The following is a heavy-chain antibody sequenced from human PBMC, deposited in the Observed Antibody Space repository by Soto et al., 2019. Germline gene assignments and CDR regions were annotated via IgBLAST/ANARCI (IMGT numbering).Heavy chain of an antibody. D-gene: IGHD3-3*02. CDR1: GGSISSGGYS. V-gene: IGHV4-30-2*01. J-gene: IGHJ5*02. CDR3: ARGVLDWFDP. CDR2: IYHSGST. Sequence: SETLSLTCAVSGGSISSGGYSWSWIRQPPGKGLEWIGYIYHSGSTYYNPSLKSRVTISVDRSKNQFSLKLSSVTAADTAVYYCARGVLDWFDPWGQGTLVTVSS.